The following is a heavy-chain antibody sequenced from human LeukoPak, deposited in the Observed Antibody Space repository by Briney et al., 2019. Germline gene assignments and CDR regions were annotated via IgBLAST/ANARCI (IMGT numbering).Heavy chain of an antibody. D-gene: IGHD6-19*01. CDR2: IHYSGST. Sequence: PSETLSLTCTVSGDSISSGDYYWTWIRQHPGKGLEWIGYIHYSGSTYYNPSLKSRVTISVDTSKNQFSLKVSSVTAADTAVYYCARAKYSSGWYLDYWGQGTLVTV. V-gene: IGHV4-31*03. CDR1: GDSISSGDYY. CDR3: ARAKYSSGWYLDY. J-gene: IGHJ4*02.